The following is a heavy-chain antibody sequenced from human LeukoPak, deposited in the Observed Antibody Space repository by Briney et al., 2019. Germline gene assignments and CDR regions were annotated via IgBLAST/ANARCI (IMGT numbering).Heavy chain of an antibody. V-gene: IGHV1-2*02. CDR2: INPNSGGT. CDR1: GDTFTGYY. D-gene: IGHD3-22*01. J-gene: IGHJ4*02. Sequence: ASVKVSCKASGDTFTGYYMHWVRQAPGQGLEGMGWINPNSGGTNYAQKFQGRVTMTRDTSISTAYMELSRQRSDDTAVYYCASEPYYYDSSGYYNDYWGQETLVTVSS. CDR3: ASEPYYYDSSGYYNDY.